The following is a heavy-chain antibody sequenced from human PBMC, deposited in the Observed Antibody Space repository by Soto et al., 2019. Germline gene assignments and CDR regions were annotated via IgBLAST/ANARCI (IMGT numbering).Heavy chain of an antibody. CDR3: ARGYSAVNWFDP. D-gene: IGHD6-13*01. V-gene: IGHV4-34*01. CDR1: CGSFSGYY. CDR2: INHSGST. Sequence: SNTLSLTCAVYCGSFSGYYWSWIRQPPGKGLEWIGEINHSGSTNYNPSLKCRVTISVDTSKNQFSLKLSSVTAADTAVYYCARGYSAVNWFDPWGQGTLVTV. J-gene: IGHJ5*02.